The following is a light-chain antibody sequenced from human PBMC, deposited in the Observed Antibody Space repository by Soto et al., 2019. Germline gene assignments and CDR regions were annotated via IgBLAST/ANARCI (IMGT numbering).Light chain of an antibody. Sequence: QSVLTQPASVSGSPGQSITISCTGTSSDVGGYDFVSWYQQRPGKAPKLIIYDVSNRPSGVSNRFSGSKSGNTASLTISGLQAEDEADYYGTSYTRSDIGVFGGGTKLTVL. J-gene: IGLJ3*02. CDR3: TSYTRSDIGV. CDR2: DVS. V-gene: IGLV2-14*01. CDR1: SSDVGGYDF.